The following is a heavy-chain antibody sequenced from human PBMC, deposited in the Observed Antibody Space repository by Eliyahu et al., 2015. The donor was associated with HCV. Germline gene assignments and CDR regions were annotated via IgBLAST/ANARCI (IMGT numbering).Heavy chain of an antibody. CDR1: GGXFSRHA. J-gene: IGHJ6*02. Sequence: QVQLVQSEAEVKKPGSSVKASCKASGGXFSRHAXXXVRXAPGQGLEWMAGIIPMFGTTDNAQEFQGRVTITADESTSTAYMELSNLRSEDTAVYYCARELLFCSGGSCHRGRRNYFYYYGMDVWGQGTTVTVSS. D-gene: IGHD2-15*01. CDR2: IIPMFGTT. CDR3: ARELLFCSGGSCHRGRRNYFYYYGMDV. V-gene: IGHV1-69*01.